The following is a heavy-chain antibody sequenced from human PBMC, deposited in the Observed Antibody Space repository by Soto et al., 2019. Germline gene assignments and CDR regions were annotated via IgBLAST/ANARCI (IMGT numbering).Heavy chain of an antibody. CDR3: AHTRIAAAAPRLDYYFDY. CDR1: GFSLSTSGVG. V-gene: IGHV2-5*02. CDR2: IYWDDDK. Sequence: KSGPTLVNPTQTLTLTCTFSGFSLSTSGVGVGWIRQPPGKALEWLALIYWDDDKRYSPSLKSRLTITKDTSKNQVVLTMTNMDPVDTATYYCAHTRIAAAAPRLDYYFDYWGQGTLVTVSS. D-gene: IGHD6-13*01. J-gene: IGHJ4*02.